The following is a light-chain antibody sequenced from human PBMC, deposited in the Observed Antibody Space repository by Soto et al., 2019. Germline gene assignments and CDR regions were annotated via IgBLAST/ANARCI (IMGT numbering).Light chain of an antibody. CDR3: QQYNRFSEFT. Sequence: DIQMTQSPSTLSASVGDRVTITCRASQTIGRWLAWYQQKPGKAPKLLIYDASNLQSGVPSRFSGSGSGTSLTLTIASLQPDDFAIYFCQQYNRFSEFTFGVWTKVEI. CDR1: QTIGRW. V-gene: IGKV1-5*01. CDR2: DAS. J-gene: IGKJ4*01.